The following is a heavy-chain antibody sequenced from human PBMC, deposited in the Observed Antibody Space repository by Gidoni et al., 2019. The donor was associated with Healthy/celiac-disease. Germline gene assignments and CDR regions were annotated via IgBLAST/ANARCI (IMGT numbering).Heavy chain of an antibody. CDR2: MSGSVGST. J-gene: IGHJ4*02. CDR1: VFIFISYA. V-gene: IGHV3-23*01. D-gene: IGHD2-2*01. Sequence: EVQLLESGGGLVQPGGSLRLSCAASVFIFISYALSLVRQAPGKGLEWVSAMSGSVGSTYYADSVKGRFTISRDNSKNTLYLQMNSLRAEDTAVYDCAKGEDCSSTSCYDPWYFDYWGQGTLVTVSS. CDR3: AKGEDCSSTSCYDPWYFDY.